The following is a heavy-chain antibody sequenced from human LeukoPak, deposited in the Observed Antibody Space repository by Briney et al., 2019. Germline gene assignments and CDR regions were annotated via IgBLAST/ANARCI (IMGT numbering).Heavy chain of an antibody. V-gene: IGHV4-4*07. J-gene: IGHJ4*02. CDR3: ARVGDYALKD. CDR1: GGSISSYY. Sequence: SETLSLTCTVSGGSISSYYWSWIRQPAGKGLEWIGRIYTSGSTNYNPSLKSRVTMSVDTSRNQCTLKLSSVTAADTAVYYCARVGDYALKDWGQGTLVTVSS. CDR2: IYTSGST. D-gene: IGHD3-16*01.